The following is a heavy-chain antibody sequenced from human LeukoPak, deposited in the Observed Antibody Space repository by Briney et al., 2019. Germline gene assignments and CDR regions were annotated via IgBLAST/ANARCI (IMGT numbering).Heavy chain of an antibody. CDR1: GGSFSGYY. D-gene: IGHD6-19*01. CDR2: INHSGST. CDR3: AREHIAVREVRGSWFDP. Sequence: PSETLSLTCAVSGGSFSGYYWSWIRQPPGKGLEWIGEINHSGSTNYNPSLKSRVTISVDTSKNQFSLKLSSVTAADTAVYYCAREHIAVREVRGSWFDPWGQGTLVTVSS. J-gene: IGHJ5*02. V-gene: IGHV4-34*01.